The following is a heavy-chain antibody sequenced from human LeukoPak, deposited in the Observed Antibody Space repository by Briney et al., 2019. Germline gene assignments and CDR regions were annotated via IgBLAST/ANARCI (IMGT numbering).Heavy chain of an antibody. D-gene: IGHD6-19*01. CDR3: ADWNTSGWYFDY. Sequence: EGSLRLSCAASGVTVSSNYMSWVRQAPGKGLEWVSVIYSGGSTFYADSVKGRFTISRDNSKSTLYLQMNSLRAEDTAVYYCADWNTSGWYFDYWGQGTLVTVSS. J-gene: IGHJ4*02. CDR2: IYSGGST. CDR1: GVTVSSNY. V-gene: IGHV3-53*01.